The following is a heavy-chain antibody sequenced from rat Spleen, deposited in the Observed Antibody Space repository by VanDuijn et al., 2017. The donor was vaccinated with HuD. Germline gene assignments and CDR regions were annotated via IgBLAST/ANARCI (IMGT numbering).Heavy chain of an antibody. D-gene: IGHD5-1*01. CDR3: ASHWGRAYFDY. CDR1: GSTFSDYA. J-gene: IGHJ2*01. Sequence: EVQLVESGGGLIQPGRPLKLSCAASGSTFSDYAMAWVRQAPKKGQERVATIIYGGSRTYYRDSVKGRFTITRNNAKSTLYLQMDSLRSEETATYYCASHWGRAYFDYWGQGVMVAVSS. V-gene: IGHV5-17*01. CDR2: IIYGGSRT.